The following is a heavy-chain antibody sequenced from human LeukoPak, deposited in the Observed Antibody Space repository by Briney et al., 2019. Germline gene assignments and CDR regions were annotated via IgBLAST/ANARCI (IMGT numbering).Heavy chain of an antibody. V-gene: IGHV1-8*01. CDR1: GYTFTSYD. CDR2: MNPNSGNT. CDR3: ARGLGYCSSTSCYILNYYYYMDV. D-gene: IGHD2-2*02. Sequence: ASVTVSCKASGYTFTSYDINWVRQATGQGLEWMGWMNPNSGNTGYAQKFQGRVTMTRNTSISTAYMELSSLRSEDTAVYYCARGLGYCSSTSCYILNYYYYMDVWGKGTTVTVSS. J-gene: IGHJ6*03.